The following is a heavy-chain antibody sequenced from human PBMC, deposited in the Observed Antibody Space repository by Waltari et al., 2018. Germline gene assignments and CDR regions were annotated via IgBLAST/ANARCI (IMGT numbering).Heavy chain of an antibody. Sequence: QVQLVQSGAEVKKPGASVKVSCKASGYTFTSYGISWVRQAPGQGLEWMGWISAYNGNTNDAQKVQGRVTITTAESTSTAYMELSSLRSEDTAVYYCARDVDYVDPPYYYYGMDVWGQGTTVTVSS. CDR2: ISAYNGNT. CDR3: ARDVDYVDPPYYYYGMDV. D-gene: IGHD4-17*01. J-gene: IGHJ6*02. CDR1: GYTFTSYG. V-gene: IGHV1-18*01.